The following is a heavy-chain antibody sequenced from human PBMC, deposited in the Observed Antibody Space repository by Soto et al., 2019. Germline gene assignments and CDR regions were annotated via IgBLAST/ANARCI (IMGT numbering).Heavy chain of an antibody. V-gene: IGHV1-18*04. CDR1: GYAFTSYG. CDR3: VRDERDSCRGGNCFHFDY. CDR2: INTYNSGT. J-gene: IGHJ4*02. Sequence: QVHLVQSGAEVKKPGASVKVSCKASGYAFTSYGMSWVRQAPGQGLEWMGWINTYNSGTNSPPRLQGRITMTTDTSTSTAYMELRSLTSDDTAVYYCVRDERDSCRGGNCFHFDYWGQGTLVSVSS. D-gene: IGHD2-15*01.